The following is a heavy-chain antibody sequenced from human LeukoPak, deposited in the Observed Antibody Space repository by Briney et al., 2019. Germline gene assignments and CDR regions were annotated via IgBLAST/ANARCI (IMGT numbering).Heavy chain of an antibody. CDR2: ISYDGSNK. V-gene: IGHV3-30-3*01. CDR3: ARNLEWELQEDYYGMDV. CDR1: GFTFSSYA. J-gene: IGHJ6*02. Sequence: SGGSLRLSCAASGFTFSSYAMHWVRQAPGKGLEWVAVISYDGSNKYYADSVKGRFTISRDNSKNTLYLQMNSLRAEDTAVYYCARNLEWELQEDYYGMDVWGQGTTVTVS. D-gene: IGHD1-26*01.